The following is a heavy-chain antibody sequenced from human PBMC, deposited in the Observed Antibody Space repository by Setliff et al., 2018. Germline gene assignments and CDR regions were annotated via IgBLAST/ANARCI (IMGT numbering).Heavy chain of an antibody. J-gene: IGHJ6*02. D-gene: IGHD6-19*01. CDR2: IYYGGST. V-gene: IGHV4-39*07. CDR3: ASHSSGWYRGGYGMDV. Sequence: SETLSLTCTVSGGSISGSGYYWGWIRQPPGKGLEWIGSIYYGGSTNYNPSLKSRVTISVDTSKNQFSLKLSSVTAADTAVYYCASHSSGWYRGGYGMDVWGQGTTVTVSS. CDR1: GGSISGSGYY.